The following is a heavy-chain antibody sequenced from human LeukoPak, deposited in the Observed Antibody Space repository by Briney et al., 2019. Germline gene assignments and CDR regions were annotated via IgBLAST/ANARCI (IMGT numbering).Heavy chain of an antibody. Sequence: PGTSLRLSCVASGFTFGNYAMYWVRQAPGKGLEWVAIMSYDGDNKYHADSVKGRFTISRDNSRNTLFLQMNSLRADDTAVYYCARGDDFWGQGALVTVSS. J-gene: IGHJ4*02. V-gene: IGHV3-30*04. CDR2: MSYDGDNK. CDR3: ARGDDF. CDR1: GFTFGNYA.